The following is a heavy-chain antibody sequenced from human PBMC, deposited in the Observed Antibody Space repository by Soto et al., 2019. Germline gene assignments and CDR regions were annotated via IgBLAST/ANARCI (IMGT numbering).Heavy chain of an antibody. V-gene: IGHV4-31*03. Sequence: QVQLQESGPGLVKPSQTLSLTCTVSGGSISSGGYYWGWIRQHPGKGLEWIGYIYYSGSTYYNPSLKSRATISVDTSKNQFSLKLSSVTAADTAVYYCARGRGKQRLKNWFDPWGQGTLVTVSS. D-gene: IGHD6-25*01. CDR2: IYYSGST. CDR3: ARGRGKQRLKNWFDP. J-gene: IGHJ5*02. CDR1: GGSISSGGYY.